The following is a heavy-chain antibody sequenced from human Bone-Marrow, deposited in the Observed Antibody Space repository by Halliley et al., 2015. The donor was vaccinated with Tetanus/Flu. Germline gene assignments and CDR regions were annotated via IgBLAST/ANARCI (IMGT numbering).Heavy chain of an antibody. CDR3: ARAVTGMWQDFNWFDP. J-gene: IGHJ5*02. V-gene: IGHV4-31*03. D-gene: IGHD2-21*01. Sequence: TLSLTCTVSGGSITSDSFYWSWIRQDPRKGLEWIGYIFHSGSAYYNPSLRSRLTISVDTSKNQFSLRLTSVTAADTATYYCARAVTGMWQDFNWFDPWGQGMLVTVSS. CDR2: IFHSGSA. CDR1: GGSITSDSFY.